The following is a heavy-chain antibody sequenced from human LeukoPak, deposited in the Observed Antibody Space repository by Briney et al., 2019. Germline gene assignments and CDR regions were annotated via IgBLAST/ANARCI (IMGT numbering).Heavy chain of an antibody. CDR1: GFAFSSCA. D-gene: IGHD6-19*01. Sequence: GGSLRLSCAASGFAFSSCAMSWVRQAPGKGLEWVSGIISTGGSTYYADSVKGRFTISRDNSKSTLSLQMDSLRAEDTAVYYCAKGYSSGWRTYFDYWGQGTLVTVSS. CDR2: IISTGGST. V-gene: IGHV3-23*01. CDR3: AKGYSSGWRTYFDY. J-gene: IGHJ4*02.